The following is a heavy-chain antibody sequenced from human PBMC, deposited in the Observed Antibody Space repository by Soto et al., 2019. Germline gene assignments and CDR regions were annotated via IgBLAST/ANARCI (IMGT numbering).Heavy chain of an antibody. J-gene: IGHJ4*02. V-gene: IGHV4-34*01. Sequence: SETLSLTCAVYGESFSGYIWTWIRQTPGKGLQWIGQINHSGSAYYNPSLNSRVTISVHTSNSQFSLELSSVTAADTAVYYCARGLITGSHYSGGWYYFDSWGQGTQVTVSS. CDR3: ARGLITGSHYSGGWYYFDS. D-gene: IGHD6-19*01. CDR2: INHSGSA. CDR1: GESFSGYI.